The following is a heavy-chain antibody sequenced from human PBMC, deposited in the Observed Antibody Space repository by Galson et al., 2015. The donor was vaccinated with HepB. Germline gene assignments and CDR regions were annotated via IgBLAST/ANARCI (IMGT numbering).Heavy chain of an antibody. J-gene: IGHJ6*02. D-gene: IGHD3-22*01. V-gene: IGHV7-4-1*02. CDR3: ARGGYYDSSGYYYPSYYYYGMDV. Sequence: SVKVSCKASGYTFTSYAMNWVRQAPGQGLEWMGWINTNTGNPTYAQGFTGRFVFSLDTSVSTAYLQISSLKAEDTAVYYCARGGYYDSSGYYYPSYYYYGMDVWGQGTTVTVSS. CDR1: GYTFTSYA. CDR2: INTNTGNP.